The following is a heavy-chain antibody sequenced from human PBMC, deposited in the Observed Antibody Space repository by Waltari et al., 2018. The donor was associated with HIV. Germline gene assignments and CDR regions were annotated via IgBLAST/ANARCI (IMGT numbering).Heavy chain of an antibody. Sequence: QVRLQESGPGLVKPSQTLSLTCTVHGGSIRSGTYFWSWIRQPPGKGLEWIGYIYHSGDSYYNPSLKSRVTISMDTSKKQFSLRLSSVTAADTAVYYCARGGDFWSGFPVWGQGTTVTISS. V-gene: IGHV4-30-4*01. D-gene: IGHD3-3*01. CDR3: ARGGDFWSGFPV. CDR1: GGSIRSGTYF. J-gene: IGHJ6*02. CDR2: IYHSGDS.